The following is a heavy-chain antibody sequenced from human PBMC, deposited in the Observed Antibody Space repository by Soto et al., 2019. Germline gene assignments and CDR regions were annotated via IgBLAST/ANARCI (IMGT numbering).Heavy chain of an antibody. J-gene: IGHJ4*02. CDR2: ISRSAGNT. CDR1: GFTFSSYS. V-gene: IGHV3-21*01. CDR3: ATAEVDY. Sequence: GGSLRLSCAASGFTFSSYSMNWVRQAPGKGPEWVSSISRSAGNTYYADSVKGRFTISRDNAKNSMYLQMNSLRAEDTAVYYCATAEVDYWGPGTLVTVSS.